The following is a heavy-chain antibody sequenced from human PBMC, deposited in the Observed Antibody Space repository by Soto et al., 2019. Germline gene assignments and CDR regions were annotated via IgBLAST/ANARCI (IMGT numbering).Heavy chain of an antibody. Sequence: PAETLTLTCTVSGYSMTSGFYWAWIRPSRGKGLEWIGSVYHSGATYYNSSLQDRVSISIDTSKNHFSLKLISVTAADTGTYYCVRKLSLMRRSRLFQHSGQGT. CDR3: VRKLSLMRRSRLFQH. CDR1: GYSMTSGFY. J-gene: IGHJ1*01. D-gene: IGHD2-8*01. V-gene: IGHV4-38-2*02. CDR2: VYHSGAT.